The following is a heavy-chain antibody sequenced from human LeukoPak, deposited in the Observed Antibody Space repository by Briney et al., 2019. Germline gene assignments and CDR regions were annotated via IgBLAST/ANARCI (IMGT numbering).Heavy chain of an antibody. CDR1: GFTFSSYW. D-gene: IGHD6-19*01. V-gene: IGHV3-7*01. J-gene: IGHJ3*02. CDR2: IKQDGSEK. Sequence: GGSLRLSCAASGFTFSSYWMSWVRQAPGKGLEWVANIKQDGSEKYYVDSVKGRFTISRDNAKNSLYLQMNSLRAEDTAVYYCAREVTYSSGWYLGRDDAFDIWGQGTMVTVSS. CDR3: AREVTYSSGWYLGRDDAFDI.